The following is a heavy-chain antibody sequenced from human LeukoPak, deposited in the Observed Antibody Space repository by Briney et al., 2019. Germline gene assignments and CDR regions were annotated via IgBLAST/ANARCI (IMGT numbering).Heavy chain of an antibody. D-gene: IGHD4-17*01. CDR2: FYSTVNT. J-gene: IGHJ6*02. CDR3: VRDDGESPYYYSGMDL. CDR1: GGSISGYY. Sequence: PSETLSLTCTVSGGSISGYYWSWIRQPAGKGLEWIGRFYSTVNTNYHPSLKRRVTMSVDTSKNQFSLRLRSVTAADSAVYYCVRDDGESPYYYSGMDLWGPGTTVTVSS. V-gene: IGHV4-4*07.